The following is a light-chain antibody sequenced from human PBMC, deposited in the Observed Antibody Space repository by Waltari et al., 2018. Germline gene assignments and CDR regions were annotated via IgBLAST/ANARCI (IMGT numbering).Light chain of an antibody. CDR3: CSFAGTYTWV. Sequence: QSALTQPRSVSGSPGQSVTISCTGTSRVVGGYNHVSWYQQHPGKAPKLMIYDVIKRPSGVPDRFSGSKSGITDSLTISGLQAEDEADYYCCSFAGTYTWVFGGGTKLTVL. CDR2: DVI. J-gene: IGLJ3*02. CDR1: SRVVGGYNH. V-gene: IGLV2-11*01.